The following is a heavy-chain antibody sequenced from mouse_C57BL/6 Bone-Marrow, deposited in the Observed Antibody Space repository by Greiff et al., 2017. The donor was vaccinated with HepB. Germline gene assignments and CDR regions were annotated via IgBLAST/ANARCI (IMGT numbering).Heavy chain of an antibody. Sequence: QVQLQQSGPGLVAPSQSLSITCTVSGFSLTSYAISWVRQPPGKGLEWLGVIWTGGGTNYNSALKSRLSISKDNSKSQVFLKMNSLQTDDTARYYCASYYYGSSYGFAYWGQGTLVTVSA. D-gene: IGHD1-1*01. J-gene: IGHJ3*01. CDR1: GFSLTSYA. CDR3: ASYYYGSSYGFAY. CDR2: IWTGGGT. V-gene: IGHV2-9-1*01.